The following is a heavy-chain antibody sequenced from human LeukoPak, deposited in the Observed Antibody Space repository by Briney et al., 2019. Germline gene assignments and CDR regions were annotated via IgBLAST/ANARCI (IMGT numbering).Heavy chain of an antibody. Sequence: PSETLSLTCTVSGGSISSSSYYWGWIRQPPGKGLEWIGSIYYSGNTYYNPSLKSRVSVSVDTSKNQFSLKVRSVTAADTAVYYCARGRRDGYNLRHFDYWGQGTLVTGSS. CDR3: ARGRRDGYNLRHFDY. D-gene: IGHD5-24*01. J-gene: IGHJ4*02. CDR1: GGSISSSSYY. V-gene: IGHV4-39*07. CDR2: IYYSGNT.